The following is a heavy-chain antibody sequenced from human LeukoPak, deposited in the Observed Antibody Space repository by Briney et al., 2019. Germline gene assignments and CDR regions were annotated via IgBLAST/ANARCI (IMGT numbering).Heavy chain of an antibody. D-gene: IGHD2-8*01. V-gene: IGHV1-18*01. CDR1: GYTFTSYG. Sequence: ASVKVSCKASGYTFTSYGISWVRQAPGQGLEWMGWISAYNGNTNYAQKLQGRVTMTTDTSTSTAYMELRSLRSDDTAVYYCARDPPYCPNGVCYNGGFDYWGQGTLVTVSP. J-gene: IGHJ4*02. CDR2: ISAYNGNT. CDR3: ARDPPYCPNGVCYNGGFDY.